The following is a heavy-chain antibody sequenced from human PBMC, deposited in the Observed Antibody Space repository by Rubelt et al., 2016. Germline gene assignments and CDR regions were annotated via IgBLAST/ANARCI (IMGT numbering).Heavy chain of an antibody. J-gene: IGHJ4*02. V-gene: IGHV3-21*01. Sequence: SSYGMHWVRQAPGKGLEWVSSISSSSSYIYYADSVKGRFTISRDNAKNSLYLQMNSLRAEDTAVYYFARGGTAMADPFDYWGQGTLVTVSS. CDR1: SSYG. CDR3: ARGGTAMADPFDY. CDR2: ISSSSSYI. D-gene: IGHD5-18*01.